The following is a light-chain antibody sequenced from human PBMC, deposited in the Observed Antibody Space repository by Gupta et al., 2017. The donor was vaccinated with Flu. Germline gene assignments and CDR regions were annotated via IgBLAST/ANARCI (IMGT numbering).Light chain of an antibody. Sequence: IVMTQSPLSLPVTPGEPASISCRSSQSLLHSDGYNYLDWYLQKPGQSPQLLIYLGSNRASGVPDRFSGSGSGTDFTLKISRVEAEDFGVYYCMQALQTKYSFGQGTKLEIK. CDR1: QSLLHSDGYNY. V-gene: IGKV2-28*01. CDR3: MQALQTKYS. CDR2: LGS. J-gene: IGKJ2*03.